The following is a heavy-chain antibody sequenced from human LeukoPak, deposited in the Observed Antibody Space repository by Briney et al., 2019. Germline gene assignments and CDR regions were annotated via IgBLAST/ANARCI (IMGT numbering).Heavy chain of an antibody. CDR2: IKSKTDGGIT. CDR1: GFTFSNAW. CDR3: TTGITMVRGVIHLIDY. Sequence: GGSLRLSCAASGFTFSNAWMSWVRQAPGKGLEWVGRIKSKTDGGITDYAAHVKGRFTSSIDDSNNTLYLQMNSLKPEDTAVYYCTTGITMVRGVIHLIDYWGQGTLVTVSS. J-gene: IGHJ4*02. V-gene: IGHV3-15*01. D-gene: IGHD3-10*01.